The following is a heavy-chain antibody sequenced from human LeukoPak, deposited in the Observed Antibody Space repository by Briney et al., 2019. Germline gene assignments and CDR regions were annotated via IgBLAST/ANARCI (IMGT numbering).Heavy chain of an antibody. Sequence: GGSLRLSCAASGFTFSNYAMNWVRQAPGKGLEWVSAISGGGGNTYYADSVRGRFTISRDNSENTLYLQMNSLRAEDTAIYYCANPYYWGQGTLVTVSS. CDR3: ANPYY. CDR1: GFTFSNYA. V-gene: IGHV3-23*01. J-gene: IGHJ4*02. CDR2: ISGGGGNT.